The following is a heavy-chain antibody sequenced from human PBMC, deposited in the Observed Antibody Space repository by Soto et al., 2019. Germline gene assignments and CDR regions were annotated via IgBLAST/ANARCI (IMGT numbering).Heavy chain of an antibody. CDR1: GGSISSSSYY. V-gene: IGHV4-39*01. J-gene: IGHJ6*02. Sequence: SETLSLTCTVSGGSISSSSYYWGWIRQPPGKGLEWIGSIYYSGSTYYNPSLKSRVTISVDTSKNQFSLKLSSVTAADTAVYYCARMNTVTKWVYYYYYGMDVWGQGTTVT. CDR3: ARMNTVTKWVYYYYYGMDV. CDR2: IYYSGST. D-gene: IGHD4-17*01.